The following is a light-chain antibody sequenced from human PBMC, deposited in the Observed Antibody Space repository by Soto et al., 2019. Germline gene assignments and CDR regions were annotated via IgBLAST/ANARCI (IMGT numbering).Light chain of an antibody. Sequence: SALTQSASVSGSPGQSITISCTGTSSDVGGYNYVSWYQQHPGKAPKLIIYDVSNRPSGVSTRFSGSKSGNTASLTISGLQAEDEADYSCSSYTSTNSWVFGGGTQLTVL. J-gene: IGLJ3*02. V-gene: IGLV2-14*01. CDR3: SSYTSTNSWV. CDR1: SSDVGGYNY. CDR2: DVS.